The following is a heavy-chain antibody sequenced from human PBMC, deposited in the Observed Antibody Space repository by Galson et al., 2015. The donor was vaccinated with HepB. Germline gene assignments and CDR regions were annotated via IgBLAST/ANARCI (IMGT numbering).Heavy chain of an antibody. CDR2: IYSGGST. V-gene: IGHV3-66*02. Sequence: SLRLSCAASGFTVSSNYMSWVRQAPGKGLEWVSVIYSGGSTFYADSVKGRFTISRDNSKDTLYLQMNSLRAEDTAVYYCARDVGTPLDYWGQGTLVTVSS. D-gene: IGHD1-1*01. CDR3: ARDVGTPLDY. CDR1: GFTVSSNY. J-gene: IGHJ4*02.